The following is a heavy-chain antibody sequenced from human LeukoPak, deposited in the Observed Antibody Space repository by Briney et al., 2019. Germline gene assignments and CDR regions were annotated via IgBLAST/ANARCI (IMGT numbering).Heavy chain of an antibody. V-gene: IGHV4-38-2*01. D-gene: IGHD5-18*01. Sequence: SETLSLTCAVSSYSISSCYYWGWVRQPPGQGLEWIRSISHSGSTYYNSSFKSRATISIDTSKNQFSLKLNSVTAADTAMYYCVRAVDSYYFDFWGQGTQVAVSS. CDR1: SYSISSCYY. J-gene: IGHJ4*02. CDR2: ISHSGST. CDR3: VRAVDSYYFDF.